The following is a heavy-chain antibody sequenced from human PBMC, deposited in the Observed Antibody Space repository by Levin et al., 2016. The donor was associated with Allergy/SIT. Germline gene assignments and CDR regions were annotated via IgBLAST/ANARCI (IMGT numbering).Heavy chain of an antibody. CDR3: AKGVGYSNSWYID. CDR2: ISGSGGST. Sequence: GGSLRLSCEASGFTFSNYAMSWVRQAPGKGLEWVSSISGSGGSTYYADSVKGRFTISRDNSKNTLYLQMNSLRAEDTAVYYCAKGVGYSNSWYIDWGQGTLVTVSS. J-gene: IGHJ4*02. CDR1: GFTFSNYA. D-gene: IGHD6-13*01. V-gene: IGHV3-23*01.